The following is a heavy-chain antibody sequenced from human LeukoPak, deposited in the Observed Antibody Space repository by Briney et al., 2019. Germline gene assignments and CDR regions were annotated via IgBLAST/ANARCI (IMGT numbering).Heavy chain of an antibody. V-gene: IGHV1-2*02. CDR1: GYTFTDYY. D-gene: IGHD1-26*01. J-gene: IGHJ5*02. Sequence: EASVKVSCKASGYTFTDYYMHWVRQAPGQGLEWMGWINPNSGGTVYAQNFQGRVTMTRGTSISIVYMELSSLRSDDTAVYYCASSGSSIQFDPWGQGTLVTVSS. CDR3: ASSGSSIQFDP. CDR2: INPNSGGT.